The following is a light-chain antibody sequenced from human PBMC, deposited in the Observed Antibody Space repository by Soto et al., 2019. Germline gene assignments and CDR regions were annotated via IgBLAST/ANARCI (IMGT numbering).Light chain of an antibody. Sequence: DLQMTQSPSTLSASVGDRVTITCRASQSISSWLAWYQQKPGKAPKLLIYKASSLESGVPSRFSGSGSGTEFTLPISNLEPDDFSTYYCQQYNSYPWTFGQGTKVEIK. V-gene: IGKV1-5*03. CDR3: QQYNSYPWT. J-gene: IGKJ1*01. CDR1: QSISSW. CDR2: KAS.